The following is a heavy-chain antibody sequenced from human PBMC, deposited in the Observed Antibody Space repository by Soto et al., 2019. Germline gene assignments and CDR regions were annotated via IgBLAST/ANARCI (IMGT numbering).Heavy chain of an antibody. CDR2: INPNSGGT. Sequence: QVQLVQSGAEVKKPGASVKVSCKASGYTFTGYYMHWVRQAPGQGLEWMGWINPNSGGTNYAQKFQGWVTMTRDTSISTAYMELSRLRSDDTAVYYCARGRSGGDPLDGMDAWGQGTTVTVSS. CDR3: ARGRSGGDPLDGMDA. D-gene: IGHD1-26*01. V-gene: IGHV1-2*04. J-gene: IGHJ6*02. CDR1: GYTFTGYY.